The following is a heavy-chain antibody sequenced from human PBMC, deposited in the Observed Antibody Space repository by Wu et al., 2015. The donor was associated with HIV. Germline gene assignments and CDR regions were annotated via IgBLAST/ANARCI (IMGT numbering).Heavy chain of an antibody. D-gene: IGHD2-15*01. Sequence: QVQLVQSGAEVKKPGASVKVSCKASGYTFTSYGISWVRQAPGQGLEYLGWISPNSGTTNHAQKFQGRVTLTRDTSTNTAFMELSSLRSDDTATYFCARERLSGFYFDAFDKWAKGRWSSSL. CDR3: ARERLSGFYFDAFDK. J-gene: IGHJ3*02. CDR1: GYTFTSYG. CDR2: ISPNSGTT. V-gene: IGHV1-18*01.